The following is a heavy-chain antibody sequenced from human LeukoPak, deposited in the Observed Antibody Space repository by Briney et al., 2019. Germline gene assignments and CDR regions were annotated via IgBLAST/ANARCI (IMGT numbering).Heavy chain of an antibody. V-gene: IGHV1-2*06. CDR1: GHTFTGYY. D-gene: IGHD1-7*01. CDR3: ARDPMELPDHYYYYGMDV. Sequence: ASVTVSCTASGHTFTGYYMHWVRQAPGQGLEWMGRINPNSGGTNYAQKFQGRVTMTRDTSISTAYMELSRLRSDDTAVYYCARDPMELPDHYYYYGMDVWGQGTTVTVSS. CDR2: INPNSGGT. J-gene: IGHJ6*02.